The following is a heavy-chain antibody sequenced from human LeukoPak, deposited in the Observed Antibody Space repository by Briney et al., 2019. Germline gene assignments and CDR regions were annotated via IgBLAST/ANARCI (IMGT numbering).Heavy chain of an antibody. J-gene: IGHJ6*03. CDR3: ARHSYDSSDFHYMDV. CDR1: GYSFTTYW. CDR2: IYPGDSDT. V-gene: IGHV5-51*01. D-gene: IGHD3-22*01. Sequence: GESLKISCKGSGYSFTTYWIGWVRQMPGKGLEWMGIIYPGDSDTRYSPSFQGQVTISADKSISTAYLQWSTLRASDTAIYYCARHSYDSSDFHYMDVWGKGTTVTISS.